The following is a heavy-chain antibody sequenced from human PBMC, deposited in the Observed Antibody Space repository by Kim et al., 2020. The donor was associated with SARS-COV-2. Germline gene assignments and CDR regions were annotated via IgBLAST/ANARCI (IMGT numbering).Heavy chain of an antibody. CDR3: AKCHSDWGNDAFDI. Sequence: GGSLRLSCAASGFTFSNYAMSWVRQAPGKGLEWVSYIRGGGAVTHYAGSVKGRFTIYRDNFKNTLSLQVDSLRAEDTAVYYCAKCHSDWGNDAFDIWG. CDR1: GFTFSNYA. V-gene: IGHV3-23*01. J-gene: IGHJ3*02. D-gene: IGHD3-16*01. CDR2: IRGGGAVT.